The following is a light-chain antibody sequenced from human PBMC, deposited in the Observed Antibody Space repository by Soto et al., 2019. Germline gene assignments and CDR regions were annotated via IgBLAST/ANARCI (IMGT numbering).Light chain of an antibody. Sequence: AAVSLSPRARATLSCMARRKVDSDLAWYQQKPGQSPRLVIYDIFTRATGVPTRISGSGSGTDFTLTISSLQAEDVAVYYCKQCKSLPITFGEGTKVDIK. CDR1: RKVDSD. V-gene: IGKV3D-15*01. CDR3: KQCKSLPIT. J-gene: IGKJ4*01. CDR2: DIF.